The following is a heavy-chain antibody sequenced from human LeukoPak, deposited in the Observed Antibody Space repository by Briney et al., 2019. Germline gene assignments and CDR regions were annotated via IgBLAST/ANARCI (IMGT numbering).Heavy chain of an antibody. CDR3: ARVVSAYYDFWCGSFFDY. CDR2: INSDGSST. D-gene: IGHD3-3*01. Sequence: GGSLRLSCAASGFTFSSYWMHWVRQAPGKGLVWVSRINSDGSSTSYADSVKGRFTISRDNAKNSLYLQMNSLRAEDTAVYYCARVVSAYYDFWCGSFFDYWGQGTLVTVSS. J-gene: IGHJ4*02. CDR1: GFTFSSYW. V-gene: IGHV3-74*01.